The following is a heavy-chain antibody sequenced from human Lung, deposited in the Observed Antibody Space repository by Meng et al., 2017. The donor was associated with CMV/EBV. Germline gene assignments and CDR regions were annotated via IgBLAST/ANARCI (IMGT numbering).Heavy chain of an antibody. D-gene: IGHD2-2*01. V-gene: IGHV1-8*01. CDR1: GNRSSTYD. CDR2: MNPHTGET. CDR3: ARGLGKGCSSIDCSVVKSDWFDP. J-gene: IGHJ5*02. Sequence: ASXXVSXKAFGNRSSTYDINWVRQAPGQGLEWVGWMNPHTGETGYPQKLQGRVTITRDTSINTAYMELRSLRSDDTGVYYCARGLGKGCSSIDCSVVKSDWFDPWXQGTXVTVSS.